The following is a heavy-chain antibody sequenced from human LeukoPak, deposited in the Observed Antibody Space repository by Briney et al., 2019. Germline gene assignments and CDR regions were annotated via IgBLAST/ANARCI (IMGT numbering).Heavy chain of an antibody. CDR1: GYTFTGYY. V-gene: IGHV1-2*02. J-gene: IGHJ4*02. CDR2: INPNSGGT. Sequence: ASVKVSCKASGYTFTGYYMHWVRQAPGQGLEWMGWINPNSGGTNYAQKFQGRVTMTRDTSISTAYMELSRLRSDDTAVYYCARGKFLEWLFPFDYWGQGTLVTVFS. D-gene: IGHD3-3*01. CDR3: ARGKFLEWLFPFDY.